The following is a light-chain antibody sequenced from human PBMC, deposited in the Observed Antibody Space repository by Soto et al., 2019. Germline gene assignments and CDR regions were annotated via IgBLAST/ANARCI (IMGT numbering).Light chain of an antibody. CDR2: RAS. V-gene: IGKV3-15*01. J-gene: IGKJ1*01. CDR3: QQSSDWPRT. CDR1: QSISNR. Sequence: EIVMTQSPATLSVSPGERATISCRASQSISNRLAWYQQRPGQAPRLLIYRASARATGIPARFSGSGSGTEFTLTISSLQSEDFAIYYCQQSSDWPRTFGQGTKVEIK.